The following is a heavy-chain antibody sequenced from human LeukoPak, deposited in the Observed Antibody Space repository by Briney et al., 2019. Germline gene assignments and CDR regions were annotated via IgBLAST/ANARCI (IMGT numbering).Heavy chain of an antibody. CDR2: ISYDGSNK. CDR1: GFTFSSYA. CDR3: ARVEGYYFDY. J-gene: IGHJ4*02. Sequence: GGSLRLSCAASGFTFSSYAMHWVRQAPGKGLEWVAVISYDGSNKYYADSVKGRFTISRDNSENTLYLQMNSLRAEDTAVYYCARVEGYYFDYWGQGTLVTVSS. V-gene: IGHV3-30-3*01.